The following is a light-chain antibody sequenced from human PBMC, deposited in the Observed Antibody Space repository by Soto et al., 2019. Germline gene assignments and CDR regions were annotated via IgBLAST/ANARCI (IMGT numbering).Light chain of an antibody. Sequence: NFMLTQPHSVSESPGKTVTISCTRSSGSIASNFVQWYQQRPGSSPTTVIYEDNHRPSGVPDRFSGSIDSSSNSASLTISGLKTEEDADYYCQSYDSTNQVFGGGTKLTVL. J-gene: IGLJ3*02. CDR1: SGSIASNF. CDR3: QSYDSTNQV. CDR2: EDN. V-gene: IGLV6-57*01.